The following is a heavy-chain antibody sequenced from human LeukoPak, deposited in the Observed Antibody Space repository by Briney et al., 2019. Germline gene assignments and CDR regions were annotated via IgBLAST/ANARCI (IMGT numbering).Heavy chain of an antibody. D-gene: IGHD5-24*01. V-gene: IGHV4-34*01. J-gene: IGHJ4*02. CDR2: INHSGST. CDR1: GGSFSRYY. Sequence: SETLSLTCAVYGGSFSRYYWSWIRQPPGKGLEWIGEINHSGSTNYNPSLKSRVTISVDTSKNQFSLKLSSVTAADTAVYYCARARWPHYWGQGTLVTVSS. CDR3: ARARWPHY.